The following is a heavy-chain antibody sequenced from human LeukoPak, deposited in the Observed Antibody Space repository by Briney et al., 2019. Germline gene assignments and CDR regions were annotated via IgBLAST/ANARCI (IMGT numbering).Heavy chain of an antibody. CDR2: LYYSGST. J-gene: IGHJ5*02. V-gene: IGHV4-30-4*01. Sequence: PSETRSLTCTVSGGSISTGDYYRSSIRQPPEKSLEWIGNLYYSGSTYYNPSLKSRVTMSVDTSKNQFALKLSSVTAADTAVYYCARFYMVRGVMGRGPPDWFDPWGQGTLVTVSS. CDR1: GGSISTGDYY. D-gene: IGHD3-10*01. CDR3: ARFYMVRGVMGRGPPDWFDP.